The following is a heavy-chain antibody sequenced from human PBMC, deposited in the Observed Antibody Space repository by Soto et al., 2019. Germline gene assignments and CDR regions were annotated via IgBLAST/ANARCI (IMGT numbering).Heavy chain of an antibody. J-gene: IGHJ4*02. CDR3: ARSRGGPFDY. CDR2: IRSSNSII. Sequence: EVQLVESGGGLVQPGGSLRLSCAASGFTFSNYSMNWGRQAPGKGLEWVSYIRSSNSIIYYADSVKGRFSISRDNAKNSLYLQMNSLRDEDTAVYYCARSRGGPFDYWGQGTLVTVSS. D-gene: IGHD6-25*01. CDR1: GFTFSNYS. V-gene: IGHV3-48*02.